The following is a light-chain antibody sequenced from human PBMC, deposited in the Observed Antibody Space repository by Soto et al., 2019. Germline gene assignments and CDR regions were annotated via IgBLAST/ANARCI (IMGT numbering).Light chain of an antibody. CDR1: QSVNSW. V-gene: IGKV1-5*03. CDR3: QQYNTYSRT. CDR2: QAS. Sequence: DIQMTQSPSTLSASVGDRVTITCRASQSVNSWLAWYQQKPGKAPKLLIYQASTLESGVPPRFSGSGSGTEFTLTISSLQPGAFAPYYCQQYNTYSRTFGKGTKVDIK. J-gene: IGKJ1*01.